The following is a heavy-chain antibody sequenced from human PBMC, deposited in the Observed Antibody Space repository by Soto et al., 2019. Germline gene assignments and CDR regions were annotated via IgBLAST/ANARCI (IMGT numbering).Heavy chain of an antibody. V-gene: IGHV3-30*18. CDR2: ISYDGSNK. CDR1: GFTFSSYG. CDR3: AKGLNPLITMIVVVDY. J-gene: IGHJ4*02. D-gene: IGHD3-22*01. Sequence: GGSLRLSCAASGFTFSSYGMHWVRQAPGKGLEWVAVISYDGSNKYYADSVKGRFTISRDNSKNTLYLQMNSLRAEDTAVYYCAKGLNPLITMIVVVDYWGQGTLVTVSS.